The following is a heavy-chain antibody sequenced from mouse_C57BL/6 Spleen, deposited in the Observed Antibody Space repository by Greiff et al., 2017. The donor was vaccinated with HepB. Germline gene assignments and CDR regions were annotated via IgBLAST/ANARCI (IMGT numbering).Heavy chain of an antibody. Sequence: VQLVESGAELARPGASVKMSCKASGYTFTSYTMHWVKQRPGQGLEWIGYINPSSGYTKYNQKFKDKATLTADKSSSTAYMQLSSLTSEDSAVYYCARRGTDYFDYWGQGTTLTVSS. D-gene: IGHD3-3*01. V-gene: IGHV1-4*01. CDR3: ARRGTDYFDY. CDR2: INPSSGYT. J-gene: IGHJ2*01. CDR1: GYTFTSYT.